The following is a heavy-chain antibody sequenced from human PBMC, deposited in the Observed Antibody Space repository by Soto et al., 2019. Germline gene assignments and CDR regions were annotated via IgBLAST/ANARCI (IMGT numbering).Heavy chain of an antibody. CDR3: ARVSWDIVVVPGALTGLDY. V-gene: IGHV3-7*01. Sequence: PGGSLSLSCAASGFTFSNYWMSWVRQAPGKGLEWVANIQQDGSEIYYVDSVKGRFTISRDNAKNSLFLQMNSLRAEDTAVYYCARVSWDIVVVPGALTGLDYWGQGTLVTVSS. CDR2: IQQDGSEI. CDR1: GFTFSNYW. J-gene: IGHJ4*02. D-gene: IGHD2-2*01.